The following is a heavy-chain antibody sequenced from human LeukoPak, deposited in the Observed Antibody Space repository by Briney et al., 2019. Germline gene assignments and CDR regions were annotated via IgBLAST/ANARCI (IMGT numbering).Heavy chain of an antibody. V-gene: IGHV3-48*04. Sequence: GGSLRLSCEASGFTFSSYSMNWVRQAPGKGLEWVSYISSSSSTIYYADSGKGRFTISRDNAKNSLHPQMKSLRAEDTAVYYCARDLPDSSGWYGLDYWGQGTLVTVSS. J-gene: IGHJ4*02. CDR3: ARDLPDSSGWYGLDY. D-gene: IGHD6-19*01. CDR2: ISSSSSTI. CDR1: GFTFSSYS.